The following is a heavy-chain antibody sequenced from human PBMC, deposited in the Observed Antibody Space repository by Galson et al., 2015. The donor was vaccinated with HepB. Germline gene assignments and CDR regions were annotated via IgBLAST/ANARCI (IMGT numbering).Heavy chain of an antibody. CDR1: GFTFSSYG. V-gene: IGHV3-30*03. Sequence: SLRLSCAASGFTFSSYGMHWVRQAPGKGLEWVAVISSDGSNKYNADSVKGRFTISRDNSKNTLFLQMNSLRTEDTAVFYCTRGRGWCPDFWGQGTRVPVSS. J-gene: IGHJ4*02. CDR2: ISSDGSNK. CDR3: TRGRGWCPDF. D-gene: IGHD6-19*01.